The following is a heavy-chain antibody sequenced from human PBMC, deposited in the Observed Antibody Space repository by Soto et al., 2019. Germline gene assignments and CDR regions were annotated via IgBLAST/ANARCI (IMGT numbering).Heavy chain of an antibody. CDR2: IYHSGST. J-gene: IGHJ4*02. Sequence: SETLSLTCAVSSGSISSSNWWSWVRQPPGKGLEWIGEIYHSGSTNYNPSLKSRVTISVDKSKNQFSLKLSSVTAADTAVYYCARTYSSGWVEAYYFDYWGQGTLVTVSS. CDR1: SGSISSSNW. CDR3: ARTYSSGWVEAYYFDY. V-gene: IGHV4-4*02. D-gene: IGHD6-19*01.